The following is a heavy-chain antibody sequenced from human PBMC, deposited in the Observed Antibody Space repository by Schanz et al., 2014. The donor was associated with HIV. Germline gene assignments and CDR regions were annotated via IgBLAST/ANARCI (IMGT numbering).Heavy chain of an antibody. J-gene: IGHJ4*02. CDR1: EFIFSSYA. CDR2: ISYDGSNK. Sequence: QVQLVESGGGVVQPGRSLRLSCAASEFIFSSYAMHWVRQAPGKGLEWVAAISYDGSNKYYAESVKGRFAISRDNSKNTLFLQMNSLRAEDTAVYYCARVRDTSYYDSSAYYLDYWGQGTLVTVSS. CDR3: ARVRDTSYYDSSAYYLDY. V-gene: IGHV3-30*09. D-gene: IGHD3-22*01.